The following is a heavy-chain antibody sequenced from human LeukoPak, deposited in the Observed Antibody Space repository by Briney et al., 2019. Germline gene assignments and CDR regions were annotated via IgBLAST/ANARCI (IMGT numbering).Heavy chain of an antibody. CDR2: ISSNGGST. D-gene: IGHD6-19*01. V-gene: IGHV3-64*04. CDR1: GFTFSSYA. Sequence: GGSLRLSCSASGFTFSSYAMHCVPDARAKGLEYVSAISSNGGSTYYADSVKGRFTISGDNAKNSLYLQLNSLRAEDTAVYYCASQFWWAAVTGTALDCWGQGTLVTVSS. J-gene: IGHJ4*02. CDR3: ASQFWWAAVTGTALDC.